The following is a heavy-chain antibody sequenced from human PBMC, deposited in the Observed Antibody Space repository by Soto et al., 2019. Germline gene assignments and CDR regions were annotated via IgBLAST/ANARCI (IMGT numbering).Heavy chain of an antibody. CDR3: ARHRPDDSSGYCLDY. Sequence: PGESLKISCKGSGYSFTSYWIGWVRQMPGKGLEWMGIIYPGDSDTRYSPSFQGQVTISADKSISTAYLQWSSLKASDTAMYYCARHRPDDSSGYCLDYWGQGTLVTVSS. V-gene: IGHV5-51*01. J-gene: IGHJ4*02. CDR2: IYPGDSDT. D-gene: IGHD3-22*01. CDR1: GYSFTSYW.